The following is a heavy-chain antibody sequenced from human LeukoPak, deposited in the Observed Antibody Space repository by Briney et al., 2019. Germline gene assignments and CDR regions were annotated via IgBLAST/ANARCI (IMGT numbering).Heavy chain of an antibody. Sequence: PGGSLRLSCAASGFTFSSYSMNWVRQAPGKGLEWVSSISSSSSYIYYADSVKGRFTISRDNAKNSLYLQMNSLRAEDTAVYYCASQNLIAVPGYYFDYWGQGTLVTVSS. CDR2: ISSSSSYI. J-gene: IGHJ4*02. CDR1: GFTFSSYS. CDR3: ASQNLIAVPGYYFDY. V-gene: IGHV3-21*01. D-gene: IGHD6-19*01.